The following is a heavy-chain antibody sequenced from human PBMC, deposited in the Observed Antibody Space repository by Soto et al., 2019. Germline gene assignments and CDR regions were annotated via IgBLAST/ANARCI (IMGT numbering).Heavy chain of an antibody. CDR3: ARVTGTVTTRFDY. CDR1: SGSISSSNW. CDR2: IYHSGST. J-gene: IGHJ4*02. V-gene: IGHV4-4*02. Sequence: SETLSLTCAVSSGSISSSNWWRWVRQPPGKGLEWIGEIYHSGSTNYNPSLKSRVTISVDKSKNQFSLKLSSVTAADTAVYYCARVTGTVTTRFDYWRQGTLVTVSS. D-gene: IGHD4-17*01.